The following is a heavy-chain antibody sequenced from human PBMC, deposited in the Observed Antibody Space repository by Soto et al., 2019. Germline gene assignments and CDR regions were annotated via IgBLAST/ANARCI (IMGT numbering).Heavy chain of an antibody. CDR2: IYNSENT. CDR3: ARDPGPGRLAPFDY. V-gene: IGHV4-59*01. D-gene: IGHD3-10*01. Sequence: SETLSLTCTVSGGSISGYYWSWIRQPPGKGLEWIGYIYNSENTNYNPSLKSRVSISVDTSKNQFSLKLTSVTAADTAVYYCARDPGPGRLAPFDYWGQGSLITVSS. CDR1: GGSISGYY. J-gene: IGHJ4*02.